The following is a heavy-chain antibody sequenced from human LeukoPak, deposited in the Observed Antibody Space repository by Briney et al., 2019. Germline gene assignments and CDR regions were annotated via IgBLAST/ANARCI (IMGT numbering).Heavy chain of an antibody. CDR3: ARGSWPLRYYYDSSGYSY. Sequence: GGSLRLSCAASGFTFSSYGMHWVRQAPGKGLEWVAVISYDGSNKYYADSVKGRFTISRDNSKNTLYLQMNSLRAEDTAVYYCARGSWPLRYYYDSSGYSYWGQGTLVTVSS. J-gene: IGHJ4*02. CDR1: GFTFSSYG. D-gene: IGHD3-22*01. V-gene: IGHV3-30*03. CDR2: ISYDGSNK.